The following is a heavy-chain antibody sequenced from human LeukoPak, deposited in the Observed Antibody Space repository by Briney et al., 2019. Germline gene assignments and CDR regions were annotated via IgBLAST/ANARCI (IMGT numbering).Heavy chain of an antibody. CDR2: MSYSGNT. J-gene: IGHJ5*02. Sequence: SETLSLTCTVSGGSISSSYWSWIRQPPGKGLEWIGYMSYSGNTNYNPSLKSRVTISVDTSKNQFSLKLSSVTAADTAVYYCARDYSPRINKAAAVNWFDPWGQGTLVTVSS. D-gene: IGHD6-13*01. CDR3: ARDYSPRINKAAAVNWFDP. CDR1: GGSISSSY. V-gene: IGHV4-59*01.